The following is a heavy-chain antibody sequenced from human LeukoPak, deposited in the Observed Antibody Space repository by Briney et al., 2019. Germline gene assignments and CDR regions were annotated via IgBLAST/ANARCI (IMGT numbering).Heavy chain of an antibody. CDR2: IYYSGST. CDR3: AREGGFFRPLDY. V-gene: IGHV4-59*01. Sequence: EASETLSLTCTVSGGSISSYYWSWIRQPPGKGLEWIGYIYYSGSTNYNPSLKSRVTISVDTSKNQFSLKLSSVTAADTAVYYCAREGGFFRPLDYSGQGTLVTVSS. CDR1: GGSISSYY. J-gene: IGHJ4*02. D-gene: IGHD3-3*01.